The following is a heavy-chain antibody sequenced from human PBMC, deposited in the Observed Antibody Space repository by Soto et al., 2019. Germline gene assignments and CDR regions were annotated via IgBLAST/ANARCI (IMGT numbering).Heavy chain of an antibody. Sequence: QVQLVESGGGVVQPGTSLRVSCVGSGFTFRSYVIHSILQAKGKGLEWVALTSYDGSDKYYDDSVRGRFTIFRDNSRNTVDLQMDSLRLEDTALYYCARWGTTGGLDVWGQGTLVSV. J-gene: IGHJ1*01. CDR2: TSYDGSDK. CDR3: ARWGTTGGLDV. D-gene: IGHD3-16*01. V-gene: IGHV3-30*19. CDR1: GFTFRSYV.